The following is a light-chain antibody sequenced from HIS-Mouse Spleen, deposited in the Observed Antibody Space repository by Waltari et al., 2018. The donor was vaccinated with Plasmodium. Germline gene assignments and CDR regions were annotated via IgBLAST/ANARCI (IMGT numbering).Light chain of an antibody. CDR2: DDS. CDR3: YSTDSSGNHRV. Sequence: SYELTQPPSVSVSPGQTARITCSGDALPKKYAYWYQQKSGQAPVLVIYDDSKRPSGIPERLSGSSEGTMATLTIRGAQVEDEADYYGYSTDSSGNHRVFGGGTKLTVL. V-gene: IGLV3-10*01. CDR1: ALPKKY. J-gene: IGLJ3*02.